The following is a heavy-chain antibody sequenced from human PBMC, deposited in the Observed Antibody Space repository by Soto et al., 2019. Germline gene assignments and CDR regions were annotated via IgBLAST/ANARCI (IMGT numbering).Heavy chain of an antibody. V-gene: IGHV3-53*01. D-gene: IGHD6-19*01. CDR1: GFIVGSYS. J-gene: IGHJ3*01. CDR2: IYSGGST. CDR3: AKSGGNGWFADAFDV. Sequence: GGSLRLSCAGSGFIVGSYSISWVRQAPGKGLEWISVIYSGGSTYYADSVKGRFTISRDNSEKTLYLQLNSLRAEDTAVYYCAKSGGNGWFADAFDVWVQGIMVTVS.